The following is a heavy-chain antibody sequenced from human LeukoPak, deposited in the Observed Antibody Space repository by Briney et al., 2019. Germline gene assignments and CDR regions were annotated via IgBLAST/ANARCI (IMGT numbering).Heavy chain of an antibody. Sequence: GESLKISCQGSGYTFTAYWIGWVRQMPGKGLEWMGIIYPDDSETRYSPSFQGQVTFSVDKSINTAYLEWSSLKASDTAMYFCARSSSAIPAADSDYWGQGTLVTVSS. J-gene: IGHJ4*02. V-gene: IGHV5-51*01. CDR3: ARSSSAIPAADSDY. CDR1: GYTFTAYW. D-gene: IGHD6-13*01. CDR2: IYPDDSET.